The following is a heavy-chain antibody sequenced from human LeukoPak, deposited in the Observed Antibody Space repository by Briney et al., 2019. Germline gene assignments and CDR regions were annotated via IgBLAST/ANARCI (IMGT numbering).Heavy chain of an antibody. D-gene: IGHD4-17*01. CDR2: IYYSGST. CDR3: ARALAPYGDYAFDY. Sequence: PSETLSLTCSVSGGAISSYYWSWIRQPPGKGLEWIGYIYYSGSTNYNPSLKSRVTISVDTSKNQFSLKLSSVTAAGTAVYYCARALAPYGDYAFDYWGQGTLVTVSS. J-gene: IGHJ4*02. V-gene: IGHV4-59*01. CDR1: GGAISSYY.